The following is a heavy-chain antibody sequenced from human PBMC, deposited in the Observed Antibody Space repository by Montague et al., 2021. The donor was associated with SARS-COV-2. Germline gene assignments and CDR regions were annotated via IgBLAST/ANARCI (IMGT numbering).Heavy chain of an antibody. V-gene: IGHV3-9*01. CDR3: AKDKGYYFDSSGQNDN. CDR2: ISWNSGSK. J-gene: IGHJ4*02. CDR1: GFRFDDYA. D-gene: IGHD3-22*01. Sequence: SLRLSCVASGFRFDDYAMHWVRQVPGKGLEWVSGISWNSGSKAYSDSXKGRFTISRDNAKNSLYLQMNSLRAEDTALYHCAKDKGYYFDSSGQNDNWGQGTLVTVSS.